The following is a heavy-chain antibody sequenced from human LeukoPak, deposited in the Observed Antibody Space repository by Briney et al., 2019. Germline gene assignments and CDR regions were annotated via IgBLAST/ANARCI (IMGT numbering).Heavy chain of an antibody. V-gene: IGHV1-2*02. Sequence: ASVKVSCKAPGYTFTGYYMHWVRQAPGQGLEWMGWINPNSGGTNYAQKFQGRVTMTRGTSISTAYMELSRLRSDDTAVYYCARMIVATPSPYGMDVWGQGTTVTVSS. CDR2: INPNSGGT. CDR1: GYTFTGYY. J-gene: IGHJ6*02. CDR3: ARMIVATPSPYGMDV. D-gene: IGHD5-12*01.